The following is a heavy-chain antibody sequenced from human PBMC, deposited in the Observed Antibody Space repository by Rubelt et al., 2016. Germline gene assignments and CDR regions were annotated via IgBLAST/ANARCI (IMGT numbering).Heavy chain of an antibody. CDR2: IYSGGST. Sequence: GEGLEWVSVIYSGGSTYYADSVKGRFTISRHNSKNTLYLQMNSLRAEDTAEYYCARDSSTTGGYFDYWGQGTLVTVSS. J-gene: IGHJ4*02. D-gene: IGHD1-1*01. CDR3: ARDSSTTGGYFDY. V-gene: IGHV3-53*01.